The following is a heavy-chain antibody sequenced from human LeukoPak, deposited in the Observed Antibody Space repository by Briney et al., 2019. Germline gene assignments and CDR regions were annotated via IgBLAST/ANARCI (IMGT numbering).Heavy chain of an antibody. CDR1: GDSISSGVSY. Sequence: PSETLSLTCTVSGDSISSGVSYWGWIRQRPGKGLEWIAYIFYSGSTYHNPSLKSRVTISVDTSNNHFSLEVRSVTAADTAVYFCARLHYNYYYMDVWGKGTPVTVSS. J-gene: IGHJ6*03. V-gene: IGHV4-31*03. D-gene: IGHD1-14*01. CDR3: ARLHYNYYYMDV. CDR2: IFYSGST.